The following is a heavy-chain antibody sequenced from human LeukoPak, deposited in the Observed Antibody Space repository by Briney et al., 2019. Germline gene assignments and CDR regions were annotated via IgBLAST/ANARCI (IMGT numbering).Heavy chain of an antibody. V-gene: IGHV4-34*01. J-gene: IGHJ5*02. D-gene: IGHD3-16*02. CDR1: GGSFSGYY. CDR2: INHSGST. Sequence: SETLSLTCAVYGGSFSGYYWSWIRQPPGKGLEWIGEINHSGSTNYNPSLKSRVTISVDTSKNQFSLKLSSVTAADTAVYYCARGSSWFDPWGQGTLVTVSS. CDR3: ARGSSWFDP.